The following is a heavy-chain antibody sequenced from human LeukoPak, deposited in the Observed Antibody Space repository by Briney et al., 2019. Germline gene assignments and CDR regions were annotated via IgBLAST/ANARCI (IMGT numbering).Heavy chain of an antibody. V-gene: IGHV5-51*01. D-gene: IGHD2-2*01. Sequence: GESLKISCKGSGYSFTSYWIGWVRQMPGKGLDWMGIIYPGDSDTRYSPSFQGQVTISADKSISTTYLQWSSLKAADTAMYYCARQVVPAATYIAAFNWFEPWGQGTLVTVSS. J-gene: IGHJ5*02. CDR1: GYSFTSYW. CDR3: ARQVVPAATYIAAFNWFEP. CDR2: IYPGDSDT.